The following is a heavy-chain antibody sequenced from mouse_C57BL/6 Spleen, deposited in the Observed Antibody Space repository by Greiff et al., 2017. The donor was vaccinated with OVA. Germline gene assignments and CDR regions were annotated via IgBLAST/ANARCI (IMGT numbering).Heavy chain of an antibody. CDR1: GYAFSSSW. D-gene: IGHD2-5*01. V-gene: IGHV1-82*01. CDR2: IYPGDGDT. Sequence: QVQLQQSGPELVKPGASVKISCKASGYAFSSSWMNWVKQRPGKGLEWIGRIYPGDGDTNYNGKFKGKATLTADKSSSTAYMQLSSLTSEDSAVYFCARRGSNYGSYYAMDYWGQGTSVTVSS. CDR3: ARRGSNYGSYYAMDY. J-gene: IGHJ4*01.